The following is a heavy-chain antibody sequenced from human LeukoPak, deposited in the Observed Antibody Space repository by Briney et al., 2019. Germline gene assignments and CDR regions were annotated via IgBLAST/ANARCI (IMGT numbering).Heavy chain of an antibody. J-gene: IGHJ5*02. CDR1: GGSISSGGYY. D-gene: IGHD3-10*01. Sequence: PSQTLSLTCTVSGGSISSGGYYWSWIRQHPGKGLEWIGYIYYSGSTYYNPSLKSRVTISVDTSKNQFSLKLSSVTAADTAVYYCARDRITMVRGVLQTRNWFDPWGQGTLVTVSS. CDR3: ARDRITMVRGVLQTRNWFDP. CDR2: IYYSGST. V-gene: IGHV4-31*03.